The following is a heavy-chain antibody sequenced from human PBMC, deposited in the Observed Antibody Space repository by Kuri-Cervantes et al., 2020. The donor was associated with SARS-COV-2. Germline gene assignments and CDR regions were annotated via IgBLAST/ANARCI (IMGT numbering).Heavy chain of an antibody. V-gene: IGHV4-31*03. CDR3: ARDPRHYCSSTSCYSYYGMDV. J-gene: IGHJ6*02. CDR1: GGSISSGGYY. CDR2: IYYSGST. D-gene: IGHD2-2*02. Sequence: SETLSLTCTVSGGSISSGGYYWSWIRQHPGKGLEWIGYIYYSGSTYYNPSLKSRVTISVDTSKNQFSLKLSSVTAADTAVYYCARDPRHYCSSTSCYSYYGMDVWGQGTTVTVSS.